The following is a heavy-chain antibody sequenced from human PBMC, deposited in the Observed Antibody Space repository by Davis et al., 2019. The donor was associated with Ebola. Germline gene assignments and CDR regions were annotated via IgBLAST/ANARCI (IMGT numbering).Heavy chain of an antibody. Sequence: PGGSLRLSCAASGFTFSSFGMHWVRQAPGKGLEWVAIISNDGNYKSYADSVKGRFTISRDKSKNTLYLQMNSLKTEDTAVYYCTTAQVVVAATPDYWGQGTLVTASS. V-gene: IGHV3-30*03. CDR3: TTAQVVVAATPDY. CDR1: GFTFSSFG. D-gene: IGHD2-15*01. J-gene: IGHJ4*02. CDR2: ISNDGNYK.